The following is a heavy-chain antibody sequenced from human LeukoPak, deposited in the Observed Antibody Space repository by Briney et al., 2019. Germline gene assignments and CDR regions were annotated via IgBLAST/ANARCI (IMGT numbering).Heavy chain of an antibody. CDR2: IYYSGST. V-gene: IGHV4-59*01. CDR3: ARVILMVGP. Sequence: PSETLSLTCTVSGGSISSYYWSWIRQPPGKGLEWIGYIYYSGSTTYNPSLKSRVTLSVDTSKNQFSLKLSSVTAADTAVYYCARVILMVGPWGQGTLVTVSS. D-gene: IGHD2-21*01. CDR1: GGSISSYY. J-gene: IGHJ5*02.